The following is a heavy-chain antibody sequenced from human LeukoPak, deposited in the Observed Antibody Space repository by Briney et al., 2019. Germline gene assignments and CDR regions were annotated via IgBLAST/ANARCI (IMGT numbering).Heavy chain of an antibody. V-gene: IGHV3-48*03. Sequence: PGGSLRLSCAASGFTFSSYEMNWVRQAPGKGLEWVSYISSSGSTIYYADSVKGRFTISRDNAKNSLYLQMNSLRAEDTAVYYCTTEEIAVAGTPDYWGQGTLVTVSS. J-gene: IGHJ4*02. D-gene: IGHD6-19*01. CDR1: GFTFSSYE. CDR3: TTEEIAVAGTPDY. CDR2: ISSSGSTI.